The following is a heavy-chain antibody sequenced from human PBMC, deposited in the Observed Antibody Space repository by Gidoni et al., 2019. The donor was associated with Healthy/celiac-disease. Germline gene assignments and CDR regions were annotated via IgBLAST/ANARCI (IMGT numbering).Heavy chain of an antibody. V-gene: IGHV4-4*02. CDR3: ARAEGSSWSNNWFDP. CDR2: IYHSGST. D-gene: IGHD6-13*01. J-gene: IGHJ5*02. CDR1: GGSISRSNW. Sequence: QVQLQESGPGLVQPSGTLSLPCAVSGGSISRSNWWSWVRQPPGKGLEWIGEIYHSGSTNYNPSLKSRVTISVDKSKNQFSLKLSSVTAADTAVYYCARAEGSSWSNNWFDPWGQGTLVTVSS.